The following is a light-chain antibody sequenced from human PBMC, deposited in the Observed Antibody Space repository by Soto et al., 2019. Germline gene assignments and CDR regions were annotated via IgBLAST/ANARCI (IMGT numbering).Light chain of an antibody. CDR3: CSYVGATTYV. Sequence: QSVLTLPASVSVSPGQSITISCTGTSSTVGGFNVVSWYQQHPGKAPKVIIYEGIKRPSGISNRFSGSNSGSTASLTISGLQAEDEADYYCCSYVGATTYVFGTGTKVTVL. V-gene: IGLV2-23*01. CDR1: SSTVGGFNV. CDR2: EGI. J-gene: IGLJ1*01.